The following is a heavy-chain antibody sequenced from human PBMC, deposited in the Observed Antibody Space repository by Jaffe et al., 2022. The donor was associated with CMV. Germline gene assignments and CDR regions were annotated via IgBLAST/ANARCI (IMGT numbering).Heavy chain of an antibody. CDR3: ARDICSGGSCQTYNWFDP. J-gene: IGHJ5*02. CDR2: INPNSGGT. CDR1: GYTFTGYY. Sequence: QVQLVQSGAEVKKPGASVKVSCKASGYTFTGYYMHWVRQAPGQGLEWMGWINPNSGGTNYAQKFQGRVTMTRDTSISTAYMELSRLRSDDTAVYYCARDICSGGSCQTYNWFDPWGQGTLVTVSS. V-gene: IGHV1-2*02. D-gene: IGHD2-15*01.